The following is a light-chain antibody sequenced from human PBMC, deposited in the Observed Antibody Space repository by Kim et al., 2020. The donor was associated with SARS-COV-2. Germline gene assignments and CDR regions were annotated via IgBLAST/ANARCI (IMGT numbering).Light chain of an antibody. J-gene: IGLJ3*02. V-gene: IGLV3-19*01. CDR3: GSRDNNGTGV. CDR1: SLRKYP. CDR2: DKN. Sequence: ALGLTVRIACKGASLRKYPASWYQQKPGQAPILVMHDKNNVRPSGVPDRFSGSNSGNTAFLTITGAQVEDEAAYYCGSRDNNGTGVFGGGTQLTVL.